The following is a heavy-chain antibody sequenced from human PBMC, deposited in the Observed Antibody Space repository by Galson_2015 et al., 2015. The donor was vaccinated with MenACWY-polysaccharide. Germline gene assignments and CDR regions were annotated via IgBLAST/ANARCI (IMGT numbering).Heavy chain of an antibody. CDR1: GFAFSGYS. Sequence: SLRLSCAASGFAFSGYSLNWVRQTPGKGLEWVSYISASSSAIYYADSVKGRFTISRDNAKKSLYLQMNSLRDEDTAVYYCALYNWNDKGGALDIWGRGNPAHRLL. J-gene: IGHJ4*02. V-gene: IGHV3-48*02. CDR2: ISASSSAI. D-gene: IGHD1-1*01. CDR3: ALYNWNDKGGALDI.